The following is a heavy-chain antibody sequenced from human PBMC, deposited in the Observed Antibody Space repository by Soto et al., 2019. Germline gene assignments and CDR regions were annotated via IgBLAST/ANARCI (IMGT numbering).Heavy chain of an antibody. CDR2: IYWDDDK. D-gene: IGHD5-12*01. CDR3: AHYSGRSNWFDP. Sequence: QITLKESGPTLVKPTQTLTLTCTFSGFSLSTSGVGVGWIRQPPGKAMEWLALIYWDDDKRYSPSLKSRLTIPNDTAKNQVVLTMTNRDPVDTATYYCAHYSGRSNWFDPWGQGTLVTVSS. CDR1: GFSLSTSGVG. V-gene: IGHV2-5*02. J-gene: IGHJ5*02.